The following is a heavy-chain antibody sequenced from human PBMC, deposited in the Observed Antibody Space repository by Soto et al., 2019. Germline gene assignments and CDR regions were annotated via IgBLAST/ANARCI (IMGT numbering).Heavy chain of an antibody. CDR1: GFSLTSHA. Sequence: RILSCEASGFSLTSHAMSWVRQAPGMGLESVSAISRSGDSTYYGASVKGRFIVSRDTCKNIVYLQMKKLRVEDTAVYYCPRDTPRHDFWSGYSDSWGQGSLVTVS. CDR2: ISRSGDST. CDR3: PRDTPRHDFWSGYSDS. D-gene: IGHD3-3*01. J-gene: IGHJ4*02. V-gene: IGHV3-23*01.